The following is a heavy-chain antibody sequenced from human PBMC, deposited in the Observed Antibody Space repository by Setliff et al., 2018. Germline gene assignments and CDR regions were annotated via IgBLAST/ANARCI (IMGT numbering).Heavy chain of an antibody. CDR1: NHSVSSDYY. CDR3: ARHLLVQGTYHFDY. Sequence: SETLSLTCVVSNHSVSSDYYWGWVRQSPVKGLEWIGSMYYSGSTYYNPSLKGRVTLSVDTTKNQFSLKLTSMTAADTAVYFCARHLLVQGTYHFDYWGQGSPVTVSS. V-gene: IGHV4-38-2*01. D-gene: IGHD3-10*01. J-gene: IGHJ4*02. CDR2: MYYSGST.